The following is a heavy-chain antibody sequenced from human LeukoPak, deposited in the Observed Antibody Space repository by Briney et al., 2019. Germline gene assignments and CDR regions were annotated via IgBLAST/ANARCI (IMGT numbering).Heavy chain of an antibody. D-gene: IGHD3-10*01. J-gene: IGHJ4*02. V-gene: IGHV3-21*04. CDR1: GFTFTVHT. CDR2: ISSASNYI. Sequence: GGSLRLSCAASGFTFTVHTMNWVRQAPGKGLEWVASISSASNYIYYADSLKGRFTVSRDNAKNSLYLQMNSLRAEDTAVYYCARDRGWFGESDYWGQGTLVTVSS. CDR3: ARDRGWFGESDY.